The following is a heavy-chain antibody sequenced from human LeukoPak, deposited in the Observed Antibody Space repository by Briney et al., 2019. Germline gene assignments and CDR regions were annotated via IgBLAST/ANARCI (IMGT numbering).Heavy chain of an antibody. D-gene: IGHD6-19*01. V-gene: IGHV3-11*01. CDR1: GFTFSDYY. CDR3: ARDIAVAGNWFDP. J-gene: IGHJ5*02. CDR2: ISSSGSTI. Sequence: GGSLRLSCAASGFTFSDYYMSWIRQAPGKGLEWVSYISSSGSTIYYADSVKGRSTISRDNAKNSLYLQMNSLRAEDTAVYYCARDIAVAGNWFDPWGQGTLVTVSS.